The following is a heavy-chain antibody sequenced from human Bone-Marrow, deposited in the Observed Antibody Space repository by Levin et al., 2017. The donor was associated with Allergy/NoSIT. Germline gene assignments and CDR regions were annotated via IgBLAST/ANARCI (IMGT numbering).Heavy chain of an antibody. Sequence: SQTLSLTCSVSGVSITTTNHYWAWIRQPPGQGLEWIGSLFYSGSTFYNPSLNSRVTMSLDTSNHQFSLKLSSVTAADTAIYYCATNSFDFLSGYPNWFDPWGQGTLVTVSS. D-gene: IGHD3-3*01. CDR1: GVSITTTNHY. J-gene: IGHJ5*02. CDR2: LFYSGST. CDR3: ATNSFDFLSGYPNWFDP. V-gene: IGHV4-39*07.